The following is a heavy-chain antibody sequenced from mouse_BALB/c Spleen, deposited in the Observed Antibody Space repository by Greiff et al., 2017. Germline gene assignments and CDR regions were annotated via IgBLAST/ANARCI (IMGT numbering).Heavy chain of an antibody. Sequence: VQLQQSAAELARPGASVKMSCKASGYTFTSYTMHWVKQRPGPGLEWIGYINPSSGYTEYNQKFKDKTTLTADKSSSTAYMQLSSLTSEDSAVYYCAKFLSLYAMDYWGQGTSVTVSS. CDR3: AKFLSLYAMDY. CDR2: INPSSGYT. V-gene: IGHV1-4*02. J-gene: IGHJ4*01. D-gene: IGHD1-1*01. CDR1: GYTFTSYT.